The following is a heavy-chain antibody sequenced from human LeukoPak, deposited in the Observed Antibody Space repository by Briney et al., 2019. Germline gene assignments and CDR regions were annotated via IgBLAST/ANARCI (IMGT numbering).Heavy chain of an antibody. CDR3: ARLYYYDTSGPPL. CDR1: GGSISSRSYY. D-gene: IGHD3-22*01. J-gene: IGHJ4*02. CDR2: IYYSGRN. Sequence: SETLSLTCTISGGSISSRSYYWGWIRQPPGKGLEWIGSIYYSGRNYYNPSLKSRVNISVDTSKNEFSLKLSSVTAADTAMYYCARLYYYDTSGPPLWGQGTLVTVSS. V-gene: IGHV4-39*01.